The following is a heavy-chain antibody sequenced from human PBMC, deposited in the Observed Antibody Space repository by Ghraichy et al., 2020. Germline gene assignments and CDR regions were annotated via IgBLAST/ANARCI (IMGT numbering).Heavy chain of an antibody. V-gene: IGHV4-34*01. J-gene: IGHJ3*02. CDR3: ARGVFCNGGSCYSRAFDI. CDR1: TESFSGYY. CDR2: INHIGIT. Sequence: GSLRLSCAVYTESFSGYYWSWIRQPPGKGLEWIGEINHIGITNYRPSLKSRGTISVDTSKNQVSLNLSSVTAADTAVYYCARGVFCNGGSCYSRAFDIWGQGTMVVVSS. D-gene: IGHD2-15*01.